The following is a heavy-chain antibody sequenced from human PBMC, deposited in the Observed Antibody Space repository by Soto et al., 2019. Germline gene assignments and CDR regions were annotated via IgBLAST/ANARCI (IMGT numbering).Heavy chain of an antibody. CDR3: AKDVIVVVPAAITRLEWGFDY. V-gene: IGHV3-23*01. CDR1: GFTFSSYA. CDR2: ISGSGATT. D-gene: IGHD2-2*01. Sequence: GGSLRLSCAASGFTFSSYAMSWVRQAPGKGLEWVSAISGSGATTYYADSVKGRFTISRDNSKNTLYLQMNSLRAEDTAVYYCAKDVIVVVPAAITRLEWGFDYWGQGTLVTVSS. J-gene: IGHJ4*02.